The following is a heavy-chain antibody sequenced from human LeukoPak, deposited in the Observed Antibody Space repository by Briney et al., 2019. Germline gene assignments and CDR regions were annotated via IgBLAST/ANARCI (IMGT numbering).Heavy chain of an antibody. D-gene: IGHD3-16*01. J-gene: IGHJ6*03. CDR1: GGSISSYY. V-gene: IGHV4-59*01. CDR2: IYYSGGT. CDR3: ARETSQKGAHYMDV. Sequence: SETLSLTCTVSGGSISSYYWSWIRQPPGKGLEWIGYIYYSGGTNYKSSLKSRVTISVDTSKNQFSLKLRSVTAADTAVYYCARETSQKGAHYMDVWGKGTTVTISS.